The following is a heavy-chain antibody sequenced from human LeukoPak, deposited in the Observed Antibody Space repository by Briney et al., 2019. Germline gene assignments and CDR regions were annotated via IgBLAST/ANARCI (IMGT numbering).Heavy chain of an antibody. CDR2: IYYSGST. J-gene: IGHJ4*02. D-gene: IGHD5-18*01. Sequence: SGTLSLTCTVSGGSISSSSYYWGWIRQPPGKGLEWIGSIYYSGSTYYNPSLKSRVTISVDTSKNQFSLKLSSVTAADTAVYYCARLPDTAMVEDWGQGTLVTVSS. V-gene: IGHV4-39*01. CDR3: ARLPDTAMVED. CDR1: GGSISSSSYY.